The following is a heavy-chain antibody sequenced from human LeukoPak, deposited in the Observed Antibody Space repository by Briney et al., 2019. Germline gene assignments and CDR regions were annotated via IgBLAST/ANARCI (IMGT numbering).Heavy chain of an antibody. V-gene: IGHV4-39*07. CDR3: ARARFQWYFDL. CDR2: IYYSGST. Sequence: PSETLSLTCTVSGGSISSSIYYWGWIRQPPGKGLEWIGSIYYSGSTYYNPSLKSRVTISVDTSKNQFSLKLSSVTAADTAVYYCARARFQWYFDLWGRGTLVTVSS. J-gene: IGHJ2*01. D-gene: IGHD3-10*01. CDR1: GGSISSSIYY.